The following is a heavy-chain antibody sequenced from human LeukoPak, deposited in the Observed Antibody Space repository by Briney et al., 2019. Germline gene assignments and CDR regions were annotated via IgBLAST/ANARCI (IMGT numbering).Heavy chain of an antibody. CDR3: ARLGVVIS. V-gene: IGHV4-30-4*08. Sequence: PSETLSLTCTVSGGSISSSSYYWGWIRQPPGKGLEWIGYIYYSGSTYYNPSLKSRVTISVDTSKNQFSLKLSSVTAADTAVYYCARLGVVISWGQGTLVTVSS. D-gene: IGHD3-22*01. CDR2: IYYSGST. CDR1: GGSISSSSYY. J-gene: IGHJ4*02.